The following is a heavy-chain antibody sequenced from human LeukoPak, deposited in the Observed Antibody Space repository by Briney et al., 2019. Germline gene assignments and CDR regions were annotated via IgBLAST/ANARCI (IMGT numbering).Heavy chain of an antibody. CDR1: GFTFSDFW. Sequence: PGGSLRLSCAASGFTFSDFWMHWVRQAPGKGLVWVSRINSGGTVTNYADSVKGRLTISRDNAKNTLYLQMNSLRAEDTAVYYCARDLFKVGATGPHAFDIWGQGTMVTVSS. D-gene: IGHD1-26*01. CDR3: ARDLFKVGATGPHAFDI. CDR2: INSGGTVT. J-gene: IGHJ3*02. V-gene: IGHV3-74*01.